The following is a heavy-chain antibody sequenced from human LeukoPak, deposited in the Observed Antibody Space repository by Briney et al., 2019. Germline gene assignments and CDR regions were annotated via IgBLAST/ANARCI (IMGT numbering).Heavy chain of an antibody. D-gene: IGHD6-6*01. CDR2: ISSSSSYI. J-gene: IGHJ6*03. CDR1: GFTFSSYS. Sequence: GGSLRLSCAVSGFTFSSYSMNWVRQAPGKGLEWVSSISSSSSYIYYADSVKGRFTISRDNAKNSLYLQMNSLRAEDTAVYYCARSYSSSSPMDVWGKGTTVTVSS. V-gene: IGHV3-21*01. CDR3: ARSYSSSSPMDV.